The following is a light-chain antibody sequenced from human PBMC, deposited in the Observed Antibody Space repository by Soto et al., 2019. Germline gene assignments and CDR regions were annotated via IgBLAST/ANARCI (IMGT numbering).Light chain of an antibody. Sequence: QSVLTQPASVSGSPGQSITISCTGTSSDVGSYNLISWYQQHPGKAPKFMVYGDTKRPSGVSNRFSGSKSGNTASLTISGLQAEDEADYYCCSYAGSNTYVFGTGTKVTVL. V-gene: IGLV2-23*01. CDR3: CSYAGSNTYV. CDR1: SSDVGSYNL. J-gene: IGLJ1*01. CDR2: GDT.